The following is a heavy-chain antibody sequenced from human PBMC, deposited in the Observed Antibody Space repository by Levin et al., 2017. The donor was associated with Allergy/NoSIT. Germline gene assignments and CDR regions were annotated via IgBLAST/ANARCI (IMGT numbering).Heavy chain of an antibody. Sequence: SETLSLTCTVSGGSISSSSYYWGWIRQPPGKGLEWIGSIYYSGSTYYNPSLKSRVTISVDTSKNQFSLKLSSVTAADTAVYYCARHGLQYITIFGVGRDDAFDIWGQGTMVTVSS. V-gene: IGHV4-39*01. D-gene: IGHD3-3*01. J-gene: IGHJ3*02. CDR2: IYYSGST. CDR1: GGSISSSSYY. CDR3: ARHGLQYITIFGVGRDDAFDI.